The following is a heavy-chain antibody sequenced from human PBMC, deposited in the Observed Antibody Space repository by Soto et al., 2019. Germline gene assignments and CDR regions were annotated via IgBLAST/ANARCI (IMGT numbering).Heavy chain of an antibody. J-gene: IGHJ4*02. CDR1: GGTFNTYA. D-gene: IGHD3-10*01. V-gene: IGHV1-69*19. CDR2: ISPMFGAA. CDR3: AREVQVHTPAFVY. Sequence: QVQLVQSGAEMKKPGSSVKVSCQSSGGTFNTYAMNWVRQAPGQGPEWMGDISPMFGAANYAPKFQGRVTITAAQSTGTSYMQLSSLTSEDTALYFCAREVQVHTPAFVYWGQGTLVTVSS.